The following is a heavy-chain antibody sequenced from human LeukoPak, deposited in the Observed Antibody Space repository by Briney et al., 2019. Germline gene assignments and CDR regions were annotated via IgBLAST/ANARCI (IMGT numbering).Heavy chain of an antibody. D-gene: IGHD3-22*01. Sequence: SETLSLTCAVYGGSFSGYYWSWIRQPPGKGLEWIGEINHSGSTNYNPSLKSRVTISVDTSKNQFSLKLSSVTAADTAVYYCAREGEYYDSSGFDGWFDPWGQGTLVTVSS. CDR2: INHSGST. CDR1: GGSFSGYY. V-gene: IGHV4-34*01. J-gene: IGHJ5*02. CDR3: AREGEYYDSSGFDGWFDP.